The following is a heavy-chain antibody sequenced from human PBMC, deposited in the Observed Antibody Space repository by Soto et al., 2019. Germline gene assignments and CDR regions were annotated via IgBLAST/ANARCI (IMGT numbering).Heavy chain of an antibody. J-gene: IGHJ4*02. CDR1: GFAFMSYT. Sequence: PGGSLRLSCAASGFAFMSYTMNWVRQAPGKGLEWVSSMTSSGAYIYHADSVKGRFTISRDNAKNSLYLEMNSLRVEDTAVYYCARDRYDSYDYWTGFPNDYWGRGTLVTVSS. V-gene: IGHV3-21*01. CDR3: ARDRYDSYDYWTGFPNDY. CDR2: MTSSGAYI. D-gene: IGHD3-3*01.